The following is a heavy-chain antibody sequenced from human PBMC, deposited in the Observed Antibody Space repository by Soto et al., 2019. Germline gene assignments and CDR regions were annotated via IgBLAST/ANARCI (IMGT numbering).Heavy chain of an antibody. CDR3: AKGSTVVVAATRWYYYYGMDV. V-gene: IGHV3-23*01. CDR1: GFTFSSYA. Sequence: GGSLRLSCAASGFTFSSYAMSWVRQAPGKGLEWVSAISGSGGSTYYADSVKGRFTISRDNSKNTLYLQMNSLRAEDTAVYYCAKGSTVVVAATRWYYYYGMDVWGQGTTVTVS. CDR2: ISGSGGST. D-gene: IGHD2-15*01. J-gene: IGHJ6*02.